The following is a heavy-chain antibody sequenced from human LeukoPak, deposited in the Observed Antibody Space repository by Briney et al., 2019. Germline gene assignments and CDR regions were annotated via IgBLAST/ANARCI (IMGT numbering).Heavy chain of an antibody. J-gene: IGHJ6*03. CDR3: AREYSYYYYYYMDV. CDR1: GGSISSSGYY. CDR2: IYYSGST. V-gene: IGHV4-39*07. Sequence: SETLSLTCTVSGGSISSSGYYWGWIRQPPGKGLEWIGSIYYSGSTYYNPSLKSRVTISVDTSKNQFSLKLSSVTAADTAVYYCAREYSYYYYYYMDVWGKGTTVTVSS. D-gene: IGHD1-26*01.